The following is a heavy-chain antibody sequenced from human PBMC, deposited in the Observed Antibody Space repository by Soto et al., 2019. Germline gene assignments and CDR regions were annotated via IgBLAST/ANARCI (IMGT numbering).Heavy chain of an antibody. CDR2: ISYDGSNK. Sequence: QVQLVESGGGVVQPGRSLRLSCAASGFTFSSYAMHWVRQAPGKGLEWVAVISYDGSNKYYADSVKGRFTISRDNTQITLYLQMNSLRAEDTAVYYCARGLGWWDLLNTAFGYWGQGTLVTVSS. D-gene: IGHD1-26*01. V-gene: IGHV3-30-3*01. CDR1: GFTFSSYA. CDR3: ARGLGWWDLLNTAFGY. J-gene: IGHJ4*02.